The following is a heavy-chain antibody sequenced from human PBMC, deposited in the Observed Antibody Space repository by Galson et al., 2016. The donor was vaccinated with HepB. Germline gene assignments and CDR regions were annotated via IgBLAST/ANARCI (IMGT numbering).Heavy chain of an antibody. CDR3: GKHGGFDH. V-gene: IGHV3-74*01. CDR2: ISSDGTSI. Sequence: MHWVRQAPGKGLVWVSRISSDGTSIIYADSVKGRFTISRDSSKNTVYLYMSDLSAGDTAVYYCGKHGGFDHWGQGARVTVSS. J-gene: IGHJ5*02. D-gene: IGHD3-16*01.